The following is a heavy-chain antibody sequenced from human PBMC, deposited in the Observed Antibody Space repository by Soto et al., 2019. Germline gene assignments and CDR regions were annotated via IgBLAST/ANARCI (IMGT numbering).Heavy chain of an antibody. CDR1: GFTFDDFA. CDR2: ISWNGATM. J-gene: IGHJ4*02. D-gene: IGHD3-22*01. Sequence: EVQLVESGGGLVQPGRSLRLSCAASGFTFDDFAMHWVRQAPGKGLEWVSGISWNGATMGYGDSVSGRFTISRDNTKNSLYLQMNSLKPEDTALYHCAKDNGGYYDSSGNFEYWGQGTLVTVSS. V-gene: IGHV3-9*01. CDR3: AKDNGGYYDSSGNFEY.